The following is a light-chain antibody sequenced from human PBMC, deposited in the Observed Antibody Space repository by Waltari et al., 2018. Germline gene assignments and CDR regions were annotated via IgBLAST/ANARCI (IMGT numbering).Light chain of an antibody. Sequence: DIVMTQSPDSLAVSLGERATIHCKSSQSVLFSLNNKNYLAWYQQKPGQPPKLLIYWASTRESGVPDRFSGSESGTDFNLTISSLQPEDFATYYCQQLNSYPLTFGGGTKVEIK. CDR3: QQLNSYPLT. CDR2: WAS. CDR1: QSVLFSLNNKNY. J-gene: IGKJ4*01. V-gene: IGKV4-1*01.